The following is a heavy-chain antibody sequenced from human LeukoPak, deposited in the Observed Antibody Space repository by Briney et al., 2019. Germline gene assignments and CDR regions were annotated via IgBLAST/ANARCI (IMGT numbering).Heavy chain of an antibody. CDR2: ISSSSDYR. Sequence: GGSLRLSCAASGFTFSSYSMNWVRQAPGKGLEWVSSISSSSDYRFYADSLKGRFTISRDNAKNSLYLQMNSLTVEDTAVYYCARADSARGTRFYFEYWGQGTLVTVSS. J-gene: IGHJ4*02. V-gene: IGHV3-21*01. D-gene: IGHD5-18*01. CDR1: GFTFSSYS. CDR3: ARADSARGTRFYFEY.